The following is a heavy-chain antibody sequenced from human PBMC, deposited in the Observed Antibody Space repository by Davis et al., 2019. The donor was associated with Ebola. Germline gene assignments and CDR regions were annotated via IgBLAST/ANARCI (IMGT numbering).Heavy chain of an antibody. Sequence: GESLKISCAASGFTFSTYWMHWVRQAPGKGLVWVSRINSDGSSTNYADSVKGRFTISRDNAKNTLYLQMNSLRAEDTAVYYCARGSSGWTPFDYWGQGTLVTVSS. V-gene: IGHV3-74*01. CDR1: GFTFSTYW. CDR3: ARGSSGWTPFDY. CDR2: INSDGSST. J-gene: IGHJ4*02. D-gene: IGHD6-19*01.